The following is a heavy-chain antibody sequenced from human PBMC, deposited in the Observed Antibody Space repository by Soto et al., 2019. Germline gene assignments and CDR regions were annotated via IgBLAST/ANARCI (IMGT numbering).Heavy chain of an antibody. V-gene: IGHV1-18*01. CDR2: TSAYNGST. J-gene: IGHJ6*02. CDR3: ARDLVGSGSYIYYYGMDV. CDR1: GYTFTSYG. Sequence: ASVKVSCKASGYTFTSYGISWVRQAPGQGLEWVGWTSAYNGSTNYAQKYQGRVTMTTDTSTSTAYMEMSRLRSDDTAVYYCARDLVGSGSYIYYYGMDVWGQGNTVTVSS. D-gene: IGHD3-10*01.